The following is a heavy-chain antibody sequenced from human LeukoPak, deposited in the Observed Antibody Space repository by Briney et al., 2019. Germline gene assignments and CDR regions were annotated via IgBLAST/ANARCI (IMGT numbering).Heavy chain of an antibody. CDR2: IKQDGSEK. J-gene: IGHJ4*02. CDR3: ASSGLWFGEFPPRKFDY. D-gene: IGHD3-10*01. CDR1: GFTFSSYW. V-gene: IGHV3-7*01. Sequence: PGGSLRLSCAASGFTFSSYWMSWVRQAPGKGLEWVANIKQDGSEKYYVDSVKGRFTISRDNAKNSLYLQMNSLRAEDTAVYYCASSGLWFGEFPPRKFDYWGQGTLVTVSS.